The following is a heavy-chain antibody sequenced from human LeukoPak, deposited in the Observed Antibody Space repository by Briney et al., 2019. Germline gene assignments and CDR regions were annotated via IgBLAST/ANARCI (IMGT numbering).Heavy chain of an antibody. D-gene: IGHD4-23*01. Sequence: SETLSLTCSVSGGSINNYHWSWIRQAPGKGLEWIGSLSYFGSTNYNPSLRSRVTISVDTSQRQVSLNLTSVTSADTAMYFCARSVVRSFDYWGQGTLVTVSS. J-gene: IGHJ4*02. CDR1: GGSINNYH. CDR3: ARSVVRSFDY. CDR2: LSYFGST. V-gene: IGHV4-59*01.